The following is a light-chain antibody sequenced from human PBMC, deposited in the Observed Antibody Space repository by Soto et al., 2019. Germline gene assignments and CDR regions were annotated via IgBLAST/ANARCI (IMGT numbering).Light chain of an antibody. V-gene: IGLV2-8*01. CDR2: EVT. CDR3: SSYADSNNLVV. J-gene: IGLJ2*01. Sequence: QSALTQPPSASGSPGQSVTISCTGTSSDVGGYNFVSWYQHHPGKAPKLMIYEVTKRPSGVPDRFSGSKSGNTASLTVSGLQAEDEADYYCSSYADSNNLVVFGGGTKLTVL. CDR1: SSDVGGYNF.